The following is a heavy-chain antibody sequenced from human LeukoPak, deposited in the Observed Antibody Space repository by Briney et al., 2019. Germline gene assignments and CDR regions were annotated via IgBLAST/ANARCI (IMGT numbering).Heavy chain of an antibody. Sequence: SETLSLTCTVSGDTITTSRYYWGWIRQPPGKGLEWIGSMYYSGSTYYNPSLKSRVTISVDTSKNQFSLNLSSVTAADTAVYFCARAPHFFDTSGSRYYFDYWGQGALVTVSS. CDR1: GDTITTSRYY. V-gene: IGHV4-39*07. J-gene: IGHJ4*02. CDR2: MYYSGST. D-gene: IGHD3-22*01. CDR3: ARAPHFFDTSGSRYYFDY.